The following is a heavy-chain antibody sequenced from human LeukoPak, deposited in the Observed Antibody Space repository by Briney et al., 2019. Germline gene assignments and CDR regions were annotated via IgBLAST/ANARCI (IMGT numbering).Heavy chain of an antibody. J-gene: IGHJ4*02. Sequence: GGSLRLSCAASGFTFSSYTMSWVRQAPGKGLEWGSGVSGSGGNTYYADSVKGRFTISRDNSKNTLYLQMNSLRAEDTAVYYCARPRYCSGSNCYAFDYWGQGNMVTVSS. CDR1: GFTFSSYT. CDR3: ARPRYCSGSNCYAFDY. V-gene: IGHV3-23*01. D-gene: IGHD2-15*01. CDR2: VSGSGGNT.